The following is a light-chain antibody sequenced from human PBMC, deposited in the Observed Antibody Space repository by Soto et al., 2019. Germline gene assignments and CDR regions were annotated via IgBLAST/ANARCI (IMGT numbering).Light chain of an antibody. CDR1: QSVSSSY. Sequence: EIVLTQSPGTLSLSPGERATLSCRASQSVSSSYLAWYQQKPGQAPRLLIYGASSRATGIPDRFSGSGSGTDFTLTISRLEPEDFAVYYCQHYGSSPYTFGQGTNLGLK. V-gene: IGKV3-20*01. CDR3: QHYGSSPYT. CDR2: GAS. J-gene: IGKJ2*01.